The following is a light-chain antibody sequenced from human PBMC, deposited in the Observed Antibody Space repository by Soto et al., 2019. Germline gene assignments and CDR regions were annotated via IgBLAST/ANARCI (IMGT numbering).Light chain of an antibody. V-gene: IGKV1-39*01. CDR2: NAS. Sequence: DIQMTQSPSSLSASVGDRVTITCRASQNINSHLNWYQQKPGEAPKLLMDNASKLESWVPSRFSGSGSGTDFTLTISSLQQEDLATYYCQQNYSSRTFGQGTKVEIK. CDR3: QQNYSSRT. CDR1: QNINSH. J-gene: IGKJ1*01.